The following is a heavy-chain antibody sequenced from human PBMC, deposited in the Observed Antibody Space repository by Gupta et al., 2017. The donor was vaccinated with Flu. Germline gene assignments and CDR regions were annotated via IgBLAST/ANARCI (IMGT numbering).Heavy chain of an antibody. CDR3: ARDLARRGDV. V-gene: IGHV1-46*02. Sequence: QVQLVQSGAEVMKPGASVKLSCQASGYVFNTYYLQWVRRAPGQGFEWMGVINPSDGGTTYAQRFQGRVTMTKDTSRRTVYMEVTGLTSDDTAVYYCARDLARRGDVWGQGTLVAVSS. J-gene: IGHJ4*02. CDR2: INPSDGGT. CDR1: GYVFNTYY. D-gene: IGHD2-21*02.